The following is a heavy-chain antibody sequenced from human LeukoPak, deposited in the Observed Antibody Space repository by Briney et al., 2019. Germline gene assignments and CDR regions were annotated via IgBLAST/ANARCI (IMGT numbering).Heavy chain of an antibody. CDR1: GFTFSSFG. Sequence: GGSLRLSCAASGFTFSSFGMSWVRQAPGKGLEWVSGLSTSGSSTNYADSVKGRVTISRDNSQNTVDLQMNNLRAEDTAVYYCAKASSGYYRGFFDNWGQGILVTVSS. V-gene: IGHV3-23*01. CDR3: AKASSGYYRGFFDN. CDR2: LSTSGSST. D-gene: IGHD3-22*01. J-gene: IGHJ4*02.